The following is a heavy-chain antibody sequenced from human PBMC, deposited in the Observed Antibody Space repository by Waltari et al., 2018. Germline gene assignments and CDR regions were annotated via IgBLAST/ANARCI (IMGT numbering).Heavy chain of an antibody. J-gene: IGHJ4*02. D-gene: IGHD2-15*01. Sequence: QVQLQESGPGLVKPSGTLSLTCTVSGDSIRNTFFWSWVRQSPGKGLEWIGQVHQSGRSNYNPSLESRVTVSMDTSKNQFSLRVTSVTAADTAIYYCASDRGRGLYLDSWGQGTLVTVSP. V-gene: IGHV4-4*02. CDR3: ASDRGRGLYLDS. CDR2: VHQSGRS. CDR1: GDSIRNTFF.